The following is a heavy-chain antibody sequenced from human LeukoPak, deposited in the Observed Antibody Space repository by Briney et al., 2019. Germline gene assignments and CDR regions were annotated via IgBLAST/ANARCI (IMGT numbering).Heavy chain of an antibody. V-gene: IGHV3-9*01. J-gene: IGHJ4*02. CDR2: ISWNSGSI. CDR1: GFTFDDHG. Sequence: GGSLRLSCAASGFTFDDHGMNRVRQAPGKGLEWVSGISWNSGSIGYADSVKGRFTISRDNAKNSLYLQMNSLRAEDTALYYCAKGRWGEVQGVFDYWGRGTLVTVSS. D-gene: IGHD3-10*01. CDR3: AKGRWGEVQGVFDY.